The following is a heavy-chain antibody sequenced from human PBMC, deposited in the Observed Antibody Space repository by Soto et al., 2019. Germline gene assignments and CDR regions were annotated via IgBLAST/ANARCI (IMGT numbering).Heavy chain of an antibody. CDR2: IYYSGST. CDR1: GGSISSDY. V-gene: IGHV4-59*08. Sequence: SETLSLTCTVSGGSISSDYWSWIRQPPGKGLEWIGYIYYSGSTNYNPSLKSRVTISVDTSKNQFSLKLSSVTAADTAVYYCARGSDYGNFDYWGQGTLVTVSS. CDR3: ARGSDYGNFDY. J-gene: IGHJ4*02. D-gene: IGHD4-17*01.